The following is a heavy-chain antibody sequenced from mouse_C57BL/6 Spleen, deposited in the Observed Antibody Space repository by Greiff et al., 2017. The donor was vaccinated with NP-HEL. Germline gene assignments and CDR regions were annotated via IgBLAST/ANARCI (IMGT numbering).Heavy chain of an antibody. D-gene: IGHD1-2*01. CDR3: TRGLLRPAWFAY. J-gene: IGHJ3*01. CDR1: GFTFSDAW. Sequence: DVHLVESGGGLVQPGGSMKLSCAASGFTFSDAWMDWVRQSPEKGLEWVAEIRNKANNHATYYAESVKGRFTISRDDSKSSVYLQMNSLRAEDTGIYYCTRGLLRPAWFAYWGQGTLVTVSA. CDR2: IRNKANNHAT. V-gene: IGHV6-6*01.